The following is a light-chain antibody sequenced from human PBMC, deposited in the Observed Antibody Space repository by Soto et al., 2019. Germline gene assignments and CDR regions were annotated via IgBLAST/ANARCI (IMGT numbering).Light chain of an antibody. CDR1: QSFSSIY. J-gene: IGKJ5*01. Sequence: EIVLTQSPGTLSVSPGEGVTLSCRASQSFSSIYLAWYQQKPGQAPRLLIYGASNRATGIPDRFSGSGSGTDFTLPISSLEHADFAVYYCQPSGSSEIPFGQATRLEIQ. CDR3: QPSGSSEIP. CDR2: GAS. V-gene: IGKV3-20*01.